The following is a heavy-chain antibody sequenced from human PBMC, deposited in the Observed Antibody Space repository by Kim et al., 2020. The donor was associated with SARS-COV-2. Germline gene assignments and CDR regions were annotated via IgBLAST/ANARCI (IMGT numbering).Heavy chain of an antibody. V-gene: IGHV3-66*01. Sequence: GGSLRLSCAASGFTVNSNYMTWVRQAPGKGLEWVSIIYSDASTYYADSVKGRFTVSRDTSKNTLYLQMNSLRAEDMAVYYCARAIRGEYYFDYWGQGTLV. J-gene: IGHJ4*02. CDR3: ARAIRGEYYFDY. CDR1: GFTVNSNY. CDR2: IYSDAST.